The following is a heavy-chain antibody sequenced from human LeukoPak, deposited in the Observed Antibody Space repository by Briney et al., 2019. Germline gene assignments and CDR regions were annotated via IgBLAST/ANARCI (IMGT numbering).Heavy chain of an antibody. CDR1: GFTFSSYA. Sequence: GRSLRLSCAASGFTFSSYAMHWVRQAPGKGLEWVAVISYDGSNKYYADSVKGRFTISRDNSKNTLYLQMNGLRAEDTAVYYCARDPPSYYYDSGSFDYWGQGTLVTVSS. D-gene: IGHD3-22*01. V-gene: IGHV3-30*04. CDR2: ISYDGSNK. J-gene: IGHJ4*02. CDR3: ARDPPSYYYDSGSFDY.